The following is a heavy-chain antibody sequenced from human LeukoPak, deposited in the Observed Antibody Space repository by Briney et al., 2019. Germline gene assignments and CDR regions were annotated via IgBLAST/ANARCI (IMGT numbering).Heavy chain of an antibody. Sequence: SETLSLTCAVYGGSFSGYYWSWIRQPPGKGLEWIGEINHSGSTNYNPSLKSRVTISVDTSKNQFSLKLSSVTAADTAVYYCAWEGVVVPDAIYWWNGFDPWGQGTLVT. CDR1: GGSFSGYY. J-gene: IGHJ5*02. D-gene: IGHD2-2*01. CDR2: INHSGST. V-gene: IGHV4-34*01. CDR3: AWEGVVVPDAIYWWNGFDP.